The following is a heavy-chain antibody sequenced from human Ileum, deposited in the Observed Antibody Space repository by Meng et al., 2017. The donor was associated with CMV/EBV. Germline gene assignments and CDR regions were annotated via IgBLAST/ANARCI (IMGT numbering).Heavy chain of an antibody. Sequence: GESLKISCAASGFTFSSYAMHWVRQAPGKGLEWVAVISYDGSNKYSADSVKGRFTISRDNSKNTLFLQMNSLRIEDTAVYYCARERSLTGYYNGVDYWGQGTLVTVSS. CDR2: ISYDGSNK. CDR3: ARERSLTGYYNGVDY. D-gene: IGHD3-9*01. J-gene: IGHJ4*01. V-gene: IGHV3-30-3*01. CDR1: GFTFSSYA.